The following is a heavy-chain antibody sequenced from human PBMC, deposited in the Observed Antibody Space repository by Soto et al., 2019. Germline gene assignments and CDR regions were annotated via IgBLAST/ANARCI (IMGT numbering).Heavy chain of an antibody. CDR2: MYYTGRT. D-gene: IGHD1-7*01. CDR1: GGSIGSGAYY. CDR3: DRRRAFSNWDSGADAFDL. J-gene: IGHJ3*01. V-gene: IGHV4-31*03. Sequence: QVQLQESGPGLVKPSQTLSLNCTVSGGSIGSGAYYWSWIRQHPGKGLEWIGYMYYTGRTYYNPSLVSRVLISGDTSKNHLSLDLTSVTAADKAVYYCDRRRAFSNWDSGADAFDLWGQGTVVTVSS.